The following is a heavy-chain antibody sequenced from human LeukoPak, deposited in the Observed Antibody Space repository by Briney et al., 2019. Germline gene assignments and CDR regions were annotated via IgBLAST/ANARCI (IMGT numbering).Heavy chain of an antibody. CDR2: IIPFYSAT. J-gene: IGHJ4*02. CDR1: GGSLSTYA. Sequence: SVKVSCKASGGSLSTYAINWVRQVPGRGLEWMGGIIPFYSATDYAQKLQGRVTITADESTSTAYMELSSLRSEDTAVYYCARTPDYYDSSGYGYYFDYWGQGTLVTVSS. CDR3: ARTPDYYDSSGYGYYFDY. V-gene: IGHV1-69*13. D-gene: IGHD3-22*01.